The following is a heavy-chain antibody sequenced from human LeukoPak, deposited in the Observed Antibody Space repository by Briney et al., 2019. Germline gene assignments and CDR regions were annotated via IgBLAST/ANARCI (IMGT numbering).Heavy chain of an antibody. CDR3: ARVRWGGLYYFDY. CDR2: INDDGRST. J-gene: IGHJ4*02. CDR1: GFTFSSYW. V-gene: IGHV3-74*01. Sequence: TGGSLRLSCAASGFTFSSYWMHWVRQAPGKGLVGVSRINDDGRSTSYADSVKGRFTISRDNAKNTLYLQMNSLSAEDTAVYYCARVRWGGLYYFDYWGQGTLVTVSS. D-gene: IGHD3-16*01.